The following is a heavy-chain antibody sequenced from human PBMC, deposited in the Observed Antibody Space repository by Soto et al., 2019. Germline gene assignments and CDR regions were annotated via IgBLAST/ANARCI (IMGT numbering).Heavy chain of an antibody. J-gene: IGHJ4*02. CDR2: SYASGTT. CDR1: GASISNYY. CDR3: ARESRSELGTVEY. V-gene: IGHV4-4*07. Sequence: QVRLQESGPGLVKPSETLSLTCTVSGASISNYYWSWIRQPAGKGLECLGRSYASGTTTYNPSLRSRVTMSVDTSKNQFSLKLNSVTAADTAVYYCARESRSELGTVEYWGQGTLVTVSS. D-gene: IGHD1-1*01.